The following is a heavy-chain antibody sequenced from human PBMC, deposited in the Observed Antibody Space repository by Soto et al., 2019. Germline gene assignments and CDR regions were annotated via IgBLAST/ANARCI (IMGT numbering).Heavy chain of an antibody. J-gene: IGHJ6*03. CDR2: MNPNSGDT. CDR3: ARALNFPPPLVLGLNPYYSDYRNV. Sequence: QVQLVQSGAEVKKPGASVKVSCKASGYTFSSYDINWVRQATGQGLEWMGWMNPNSGDTNYPKKFPGRVTMTRNTSITTAYRELSSLRADVTAVYYCARALNFPPPLVLGLNPYYSDYRNVGGEWTTVTVSS. CDR1: GYTFSSYD. V-gene: IGHV1-8*01. D-gene: IGHD3-10*01.